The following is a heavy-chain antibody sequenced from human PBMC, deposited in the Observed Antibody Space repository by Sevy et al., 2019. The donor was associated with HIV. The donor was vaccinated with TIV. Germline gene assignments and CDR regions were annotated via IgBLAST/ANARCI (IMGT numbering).Heavy chain of an antibody. CDR2: ISYEGSNI. CDR3: AKDLHPPGPVRGTNFDY. D-gene: IGHD1-1*01. V-gene: IGHV3-30*18. CDR1: ALTFTRYA. J-gene: IGHJ4*02. Sequence: GGSLRLSCAASALTFTRYAFYWVRQAPGKGPEWLGVISYEGSNIYYGPSVKGRFTISRDNSKNTLYLQMNDMRTEDTAVYYCAKDLHPPGPVRGTNFDYWGRGTLVTVSS.